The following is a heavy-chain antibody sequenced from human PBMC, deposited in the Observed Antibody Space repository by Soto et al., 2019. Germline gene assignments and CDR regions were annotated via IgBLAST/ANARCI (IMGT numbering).Heavy chain of an antibody. CDR2: IYYSGST. CDR1: GGSISSGGYY. Sequence: SETLCLTCTVSGGSISSGGYYWSWIRQHPGKGLEWLGYIYYSGSTYYNPSLKSRVTISVDTSKNQFSLKLSSVTAADTAVYYCSRSSTRLWFGEYYYYGMDFWGQGTTVIVSS. J-gene: IGHJ6*02. D-gene: IGHD3-10*01. CDR3: SRSSTRLWFGEYYYYGMDF. V-gene: IGHV4-31*03.